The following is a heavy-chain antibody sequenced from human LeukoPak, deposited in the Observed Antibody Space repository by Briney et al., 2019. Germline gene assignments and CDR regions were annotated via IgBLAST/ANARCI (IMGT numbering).Heavy chain of an antibody. CDR3: VKEYSSSTDAFDV. D-gene: IGHD6-6*01. J-gene: IGHJ3*01. V-gene: IGHV3-23*01. Sequence: GGSLRLSCAASGFTFSTYAMSWVRQAPGKGLEWVSGISSSGGSTYYADSVKGRLTISRDNSKNTLYLQMNSLRAEDTAVYYCVKEYSSSTDAFDVWGQGTMVTVSS. CDR1: GFTFSTYA. CDR2: ISSSGGST.